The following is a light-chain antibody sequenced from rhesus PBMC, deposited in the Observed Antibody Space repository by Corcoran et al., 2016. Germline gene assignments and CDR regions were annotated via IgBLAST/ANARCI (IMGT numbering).Light chain of an antibody. J-gene: IGKJ4*01. V-gene: IGKV1-22*01. Sequence: DIQMTQSPSSLSASVGDTVTITCRASQSIIIWLAWYQLNPGQAPKLLIYKSSTLQIGVPSRFSGSGSWTDFTLTISGLQSEDFATYYCQQCSSSPLTCGGGTKVELK. CDR1: QSIIIW. CDR2: KSS. CDR3: QQCSSSPLT.